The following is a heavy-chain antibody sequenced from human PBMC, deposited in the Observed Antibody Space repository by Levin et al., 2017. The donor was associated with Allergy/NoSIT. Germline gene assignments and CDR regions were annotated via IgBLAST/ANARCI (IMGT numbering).Heavy chain of an antibody. CDR1: GDSISSDC. D-gene: IGHD3-10*01. CDR2: IYSSGSS. CDR3: ARGTMVQGVNYYHYYYLYV. J-gene: IGHJ6*03. V-gene: IGHV4-59*01. Sequence: ASETLSLSCTVSGDSISSDCWTWIRQPPGRGLEWIGYIYSSGSSNYNPSLKSRVTMSLDTSKNQFSLRLRSVTAADTAVYYCARGTMVQGVNYYHYYYLYVWGKGTTVAVSS.